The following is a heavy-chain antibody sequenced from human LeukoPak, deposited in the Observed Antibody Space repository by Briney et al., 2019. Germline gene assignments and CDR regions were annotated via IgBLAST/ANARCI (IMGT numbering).Heavy chain of an antibody. D-gene: IGHD6-19*01. CDR3: ARGHRGGGWHYYYYGMDV. CDR1: GGSFSGYY. Sequence: PSETLSLTCAVYGGSFSGYYWSWIRQPPGKGLEWIGEINHSGSTNYNPSLKSRVTISVDTSKNQFSLKLSSVTAADTAVYYCARGHRGGGWHYYYYGMDVWGQGTTVTVSS. J-gene: IGHJ6*02. CDR2: INHSGST. V-gene: IGHV4-34*01.